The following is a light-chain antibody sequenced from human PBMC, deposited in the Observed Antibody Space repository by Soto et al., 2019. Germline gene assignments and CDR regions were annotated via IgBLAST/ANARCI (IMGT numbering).Light chain of an antibody. CDR3: QQVKNYPIT. J-gene: IGKJ5*01. Sequence: IQLTQSPSSLSASVGDRVTFTCRASEDISSYLVWYQQKPGAAPKLLLYAASALHSGVPSRFSGSGSGTDFTLTISSLHPEDFAVYFWQQVKNYPITFGLGTRLEI. V-gene: IGKV1-9*01. CDR2: AAS. CDR1: EDISSY.